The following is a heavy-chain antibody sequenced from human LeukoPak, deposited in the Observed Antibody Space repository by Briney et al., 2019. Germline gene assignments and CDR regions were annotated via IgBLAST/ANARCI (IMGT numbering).Heavy chain of an antibody. CDR2: VFHSGNT. D-gene: IGHD1-1*01. CDR3: ARQIVGTSWNYYYSYIDV. J-gene: IGHJ6*03. CDR1: GGSISSSLYH. V-gene: IGHV4-39*01. Sequence: SETLSLTCSVSGGSISSSLYHWGWLRQPPGKGLEWIGRVFHSGNTYSSPSLQSRVAFSVDTSKNQFSLKLTSVTATDTAVYYCARQIVGTSWNYYYSYIDVWGKGTSVRVSS.